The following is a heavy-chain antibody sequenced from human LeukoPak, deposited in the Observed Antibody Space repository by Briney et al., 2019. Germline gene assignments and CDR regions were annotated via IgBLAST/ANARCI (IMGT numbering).Heavy chain of an antibody. Sequence: ASVKVSCKASGYTFTGYYMHWVRQAPGQGLEWMGWINPNSGGTNYAQKFQGRVTMTRDTSISTAYMELSRLRSDDTAVYYCAKDLSGRQWLARLGSYFDYWGQGTLVTVSS. J-gene: IGHJ4*02. D-gene: IGHD6-19*01. CDR3: AKDLSGRQWLARLGSYFDY. CDR2: INPNSGGT. V-gene: IGHV1-2*02. CDR1: GYTFTGYY.